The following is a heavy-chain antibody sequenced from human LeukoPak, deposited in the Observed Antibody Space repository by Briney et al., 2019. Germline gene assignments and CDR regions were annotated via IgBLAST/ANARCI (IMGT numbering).Heavy chain of an antibody. CDR2: IIPIFGTA. D-gene: IGHD2-2*01. CDR3: ARNAVPDRPFSGMDV. CDR1: GGTFSSYA. Sequence: GASVKVSCKASGGTFSSYAISWVRQAPGQGLEWMGGIIPIFGTANYAQKFRGRVTITADESTSTAYMELSSLRSEDTAVYYCARNAVPDRPFSGMDVWGKGTTVTVSS. V-gene: IGHV1-69*13. J-gene: IGHJ6*04.